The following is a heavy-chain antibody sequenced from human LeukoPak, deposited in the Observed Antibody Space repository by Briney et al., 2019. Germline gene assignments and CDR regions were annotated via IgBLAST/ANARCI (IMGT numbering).Heavy chain of an antibody. J-gene: IGHJ5*02. CDR3: AKGLIGELDP. V-gene: IGHV3-53*01. CDR1: GFTVNTKY. Sequence: GGSLRLSCAASGFTVNTKYMSWVRQAPGTGLEWVSVVYSGGQTYYADSVRGRFSVSRDISKNTMYLQMNGLRADDTAVYYCAKGLIGELDPWGQGTLVTVSS. CDR2: VYSGGQT. D-gene: IGHD1-26*01.